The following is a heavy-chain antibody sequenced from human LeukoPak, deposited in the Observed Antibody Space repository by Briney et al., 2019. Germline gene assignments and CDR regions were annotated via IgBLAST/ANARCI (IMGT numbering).Heavy chain of an antibody. Sequence: ASVKVSCKASGYTFTSYYMHWLRQAPGQGLEWMGIINPSGGSTSYAQKFQGRVTMTRDTSTSTVYMELSSLRSEDTAVYYCAREKNWNYDRGSNHDYWGQGTLVTVSS. CDR1: GYTFTSYY. CDR3: AREKNWNYDRGSNHDY. J-gene: IGHJ4*02. V-gene: IGHV1-46*03. D-gene: IGHD1-7*01. CDR2: INPSGGST.